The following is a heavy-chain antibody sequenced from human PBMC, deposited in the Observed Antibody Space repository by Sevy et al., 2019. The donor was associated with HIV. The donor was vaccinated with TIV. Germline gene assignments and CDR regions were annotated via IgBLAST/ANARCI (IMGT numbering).Heavy chain of an antibody. J-gene: IGHJ4*02. D-gene: IGHD1-1*01. V-gene: IGHV3-11*06. CDR2: ISSTTGYT. Sequence: GGSLRLSCTASGFTFSDYYMSWIRQAPGKGLECVSFISSTTGYTNYADSVKGQFTISRDNAKNSLYLQMNNLRAEDTAVYYCARSLKDWTPSDGHWGQGTLVTVSS. CDR3: ARSLKDWTPSDGH. CDR1: GFTFSDYY.